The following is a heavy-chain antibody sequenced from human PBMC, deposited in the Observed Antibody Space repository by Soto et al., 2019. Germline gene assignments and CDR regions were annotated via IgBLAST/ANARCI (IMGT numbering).Heavy chain of an antibody. CDR3: AKEHLIAAAGRSAFDI. J-gene: IGHJ3*02. CDR2: ISYDGSNK. Sequence: PGGSLRLSCAASGFTFSSYGMHWVRQAPGKGLEWVAVISYDGSNKYYADSVKGRFTISRDNSKNTLYLQMNSLRAEDTAVYYCAKEHLIAAAGRSAFDIWGQGTMVTVSS. CDR1: GFTFSSYG. V-gene: IGHV3-30*18. D-gene: IGHD6-13*01.